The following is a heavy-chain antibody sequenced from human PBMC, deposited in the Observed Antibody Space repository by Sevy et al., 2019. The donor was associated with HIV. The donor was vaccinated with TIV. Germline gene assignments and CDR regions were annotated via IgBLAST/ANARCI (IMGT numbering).Heavy chain of an antibody. CDR1: GFTFSSYS. Sequence: GGSLRLSCAASGFTFSSYSMNWVRQAPGKGLEWVSYISSSSSTIYYADSVKGRFTISRDNAKNSLYLQMNSLRDEDTAVYYGARDIGRVGDEYYFDYWGQGTLVTVSS. CDR2: ISSSSSTI. CDR3: ARDIGRVGDEYYFDY. D-gene: IGHD1-26*01. V-gene: IGHV3-48*02. J-gene: IGHJ4*02.